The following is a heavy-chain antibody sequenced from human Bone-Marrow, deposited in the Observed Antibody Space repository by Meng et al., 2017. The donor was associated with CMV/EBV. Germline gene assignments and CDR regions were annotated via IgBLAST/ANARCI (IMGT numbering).Heavy chain of an antibody. CDR2: IDIDGRDI. D-gene: IGHD1-26*01. CDR1: GFPLTRYW. CDR3: ARGVAETLGWEMGY. Sequence: EVQLVESGGGLVQPGXXXXLFCAVSGFPLTRYWMQWVREVPGKGLEWVSRIDIDGRDITYADSVRGRFSISRDDAKNTLYLQMNSLRIEDTAVYYCARGVAETLGWEMGYWGQGTLVTVSS. V-gene: IGHV3-74*03. J-gene: IGHJ4*02.